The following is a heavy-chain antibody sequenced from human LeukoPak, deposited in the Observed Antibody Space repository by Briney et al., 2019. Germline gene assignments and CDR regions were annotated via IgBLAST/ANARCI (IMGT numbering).Heavy chain of an antibody. CDR1: GGSFSGYY. CDR3: ARRQASITMIVVVIKAHFDY. Sequence: SETLSLTCAVYGGSFSGYYWSWIRQPPGKGLEWIGEINHSGSTNYNPSLKSRVTISVDTSKNQFSLKLSSVTAADTAVYYCARRQASITMIVVVIKAHFDYWGQGTLVTVSS. D-gene: IGHD3-22*01. CDR2: INHSGST. J-gene: IGHJ4*02. V-gene: IGHV4-34*01.